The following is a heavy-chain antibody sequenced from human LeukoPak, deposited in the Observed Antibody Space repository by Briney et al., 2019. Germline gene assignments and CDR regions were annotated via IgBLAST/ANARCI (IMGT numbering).Heavy chain of an antibody. Sequence: SETLSLTCTVSGGSISTYYRSWIRQPPGKGLEWIGYIYSSGSTNYNPSLKSRVTISVDTSKNQFSLKLSSVTPEDTAVYYCGRAAGFSSSYYNYWGQGTPVTVSS. CDR3: GRAAGFSSSYYNY. V-gene: IGHV4-59*12. CDR2: IYSSGST. CDR1: GGSISTYY. D-gene: IGHD6-19*01. J-gene: IGHJ4*02.